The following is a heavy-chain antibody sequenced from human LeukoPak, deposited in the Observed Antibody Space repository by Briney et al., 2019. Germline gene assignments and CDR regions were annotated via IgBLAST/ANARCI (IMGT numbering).Heavy chain of an antibody. CDR3: ARAWGQQYYDSSGYSPFDS. Sequence: GGSLRLSCAASGFTFSSYSMSWVRQAPGKGLEWVSSISSSSSYIYYADSVKGQFTISRDNANNSLYLQMNSLRAEDTAVYYCARAWGQQYYDSSGYSPFDSWGQGTLVTVSS. J-gene: IGHJ4*02. D-gene: IGHD3-22*01. CDR2: ISSSSSYI. V-gene: IGHV3-21*01. CDR1: GFTFSSYS.